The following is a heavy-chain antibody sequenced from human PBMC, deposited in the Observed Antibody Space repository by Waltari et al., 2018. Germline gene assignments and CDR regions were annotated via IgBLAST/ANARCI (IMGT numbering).Heavy chain of an antibody. J-gene: IGHJ6*03. CDR3: AKGNTAMANYYYYYMDV. V-gene: IGHV3-23*01. CDR1: GFTFSSYA. CDR2: ISGSGGST. Sequence: EVQLLESGGGLVQPGGSLRLSCAASGFTFSSYAMSWVRQAPGTGLEWVSAISGSGGSTYYADSVKGRFTISRDNSKNTLYLQMNSLRAEDTAVYYCAKGNTAMANYYYYYMDVWGKGTTVTVSS. D-gene: IGHD5-18*01.